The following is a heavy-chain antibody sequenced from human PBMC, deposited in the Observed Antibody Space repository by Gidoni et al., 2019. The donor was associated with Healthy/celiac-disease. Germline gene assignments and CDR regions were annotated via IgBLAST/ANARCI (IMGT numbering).Heavy chain of an antibody. V-gene: IGHV4-39*01. CDR3: ASLQLGYCSGGSCQNFDY. Sequence: QLPLQESGPGLVKPSETLSLTCPVSVGSISRSRYYWGWIRPPPGKGLEWIGSIYYSGSTYYNPSLKSRVTISVDTSKNQFSLKLSSVTAADTAVYYCASLQLGYCSGGSCQNFDYWGQGTLVTVSS. D-gene: IGHD2-15*01. CDR1: VGSISRSRYY. CDR2: IYYSGST. J-gene: IGHJ4*02.